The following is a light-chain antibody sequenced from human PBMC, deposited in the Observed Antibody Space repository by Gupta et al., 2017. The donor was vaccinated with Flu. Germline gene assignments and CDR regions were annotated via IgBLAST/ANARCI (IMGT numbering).Light chain of an antibody. V-gene: IGLV2-14*01. CDR2: EVS. CDR1: SSDVGGYNY. Sequence: QPALTQPASVSGSPGQSTTISCPGTSSDVGGYNYVSWYQQHPGKAPKLMIYEVSNRPSGVSNRFSGSKSGNTASLTISGLQAEDEADYYCSSYASSSTPVVFGGGTKLTVL. J-gene: IGLJ2*01. CDR3: SSYASSSTPVV.